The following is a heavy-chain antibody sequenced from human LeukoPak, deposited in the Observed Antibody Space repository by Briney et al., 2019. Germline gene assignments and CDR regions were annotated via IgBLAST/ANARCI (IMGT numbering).Heavy chain of an antibody. CDR1: GCTFTSYD. Sequence: ASVKVSCKASGCTFTSYDINWVRQATGQGLEWMGWMNPNSGNTGYAQKFQGRVTMTRNTSISTAYMELSSLRSEDTAVYYCARGDVLRFLEWLPPPNGMDVWGQGTTVTVSS. CDR3: ARGDVLRFLEWLPPPNGMDV. CDR2: MNPNSGNT. V-gene: IGHV1-8*01. D-gene: IGHD3-3*01. J-gene: IGHJ6*02.